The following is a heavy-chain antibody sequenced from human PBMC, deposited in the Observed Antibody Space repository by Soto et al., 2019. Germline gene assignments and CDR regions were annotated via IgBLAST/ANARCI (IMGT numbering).Heavy chain of an antibody. D-gene: IGHD3-16*02. CDR1: GDSLSTYY. CDR2: IHDTGRT. J-gene: IGHJ4*02. CDR3: ARESVSGTYRFDS. Sequence: SETLSLTCAVSGDSLSTYYWSWIRQPAGERLEWIGRIHDTGRTNYNPSLKSRVTMSVDTSKNQFSLRVNSVTAADTAVYYCARESVSGTYRFDSWGQGTLVTVSS. V-gene: IGHV4-4*07.